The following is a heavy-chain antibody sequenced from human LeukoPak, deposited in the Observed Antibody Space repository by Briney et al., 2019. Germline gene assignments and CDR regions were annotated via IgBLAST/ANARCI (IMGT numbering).Heavy chain of an antibody. V-gene: IGHV3-66*04. J-gene: IGHJ4*02. Sequence: GGSLRLSCAASGFTVSSNYMSWVRQAPGKGLEWVSVIYSGGSTFYADSVKGRFTISRDNSKNTLYFQMNSLRAEDTAVYYCARHYYDSSGYYYLLDYWGQGTLVTVSS. CDR3: ARHYYDSSGYYYLLDY. D-gene: IGHD3-22*01. CDR1: GFTVSSNY. CDR2: IYSGGST.